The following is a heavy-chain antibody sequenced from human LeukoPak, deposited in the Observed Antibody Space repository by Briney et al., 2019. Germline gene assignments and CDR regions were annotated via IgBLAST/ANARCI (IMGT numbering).Heavy chain of an antibody. Sequence: GGSLRLSCAASGFTFSSYWMSWVRQAPRKGLEWVANIKQDGSEKYYVDSVKGRFTISRDNAKNSLYLQMNSLRAEDTAVYYCAKDRRNSIYGGNPWGQGTLVTVSS. CDR3: AKDRRNSIYGGNP. CDR2: IKQDGSEK. D-gene: IGHD4-23*01. V-gene: IGHV3-7*01. CDR1: GFTFSSYW. J-gene: IGHJ5*02.